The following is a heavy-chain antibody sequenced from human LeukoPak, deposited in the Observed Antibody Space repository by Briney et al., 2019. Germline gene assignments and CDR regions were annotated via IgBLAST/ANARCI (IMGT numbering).Heavy chain of an antibody. Sequence: ASVKVSCKASGYTFTAYYMHWVRQAPGQGLEWMGWINPNSGDTTYAQKLQGRVTMTRDTSISTAYMELHSLRSDDTAVYYCAFSGIYGVYWGQGTLVTVSS. D-gene: IGHD1-26*01. V-gene: IGHV1-2*02. CDR2: INPNSGDT. CDR1: GYTFTAYY. J-gene: IGHJ4*02. CDR3: AFSGIYGVY.